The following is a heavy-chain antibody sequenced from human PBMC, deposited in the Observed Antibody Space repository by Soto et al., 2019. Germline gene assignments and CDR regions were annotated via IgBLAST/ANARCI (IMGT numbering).Heavy chain of an antibody. Sequence: QVQLVQSGAEVKKPGASVRVSCKASGYIFTNYGFNWVRQAPGQGLEWMGWISAYNANANSAQKFQGRVTMTTDTSKVTAYMELRSLRIDDTAVYYCARGDLLDGLDVWGQGTTVTFSS. CDR2: ISAYNANA. D-gene: IGHD2-21*02. J-gene: IGHJ6*02. V-gene: IGHV1-18*01. CDR3: ARGDLLDGLDV. CDR1: GYIFTNYG.